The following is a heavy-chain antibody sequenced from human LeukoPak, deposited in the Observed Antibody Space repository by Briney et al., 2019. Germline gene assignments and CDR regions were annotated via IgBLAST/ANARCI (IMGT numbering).Heavy chain of an antibody. Sequence: ASVKVSCKASGYTFTGYYMHWVRQAPGQGLEWMGWINPNSGGTNYAQKFQGRVTMTRDTSISTAYMELSRLRSDDTAVYYCARVVVGATIDAFDIWGQGTMVTVSS. CDR2: INPNSGGT. J-gene: IGHJ3*02. V-gene: IGHV1-2*02. CDR1: GYTFTGYY. D-gene: IGHD1-26*01. CDR3: ARVVVGATIDAFDI.